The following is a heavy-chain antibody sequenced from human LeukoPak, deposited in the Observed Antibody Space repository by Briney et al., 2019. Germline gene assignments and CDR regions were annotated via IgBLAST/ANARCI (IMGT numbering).Heavy chain of an antibody. V-gene: IGHV4-61*01. CDR3: ARHSSSSWYEGNYFDY. CDR1: GGSVSSGSYY. D-gene: IGHD2-2*01. Sequence: SETLPLTCTVSGGSVSSGSYYWSWIRQPPGKGLEWIGYIYYSGSTKYNPSLKSRVTISVDTSKNQFSLKLSSVAAADTAMYYCARHSSSSWYEGNYFDYWGQGTLVTVSS. CDR2: IYYSGST. J-gene: IGHJ4*02.